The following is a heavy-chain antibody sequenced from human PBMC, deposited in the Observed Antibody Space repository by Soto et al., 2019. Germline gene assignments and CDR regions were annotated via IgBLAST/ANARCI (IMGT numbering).Heavy chain of an antibody. D-gene: IGHD1-26*01. Sequence: SETLSLTCAVSGGSISSGGYSWSWIRQPPGKGLEWIGYIYHSGSTYYNPSLKSRVTISVDRSRNQFSLKLSSVTAAETAVYYRDREGFGRVFDYWGQGTLVTVSP. J-gene: IGHJ4*02. CDR2: IYHSGST. CDR3: DREGFGRVFDY. V-gene: IGHV4-30-2*01. CDR1: GGSISSGGYS.